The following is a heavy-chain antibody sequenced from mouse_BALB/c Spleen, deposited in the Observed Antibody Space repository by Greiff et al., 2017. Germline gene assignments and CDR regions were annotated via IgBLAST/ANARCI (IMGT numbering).Heavy chain of an antibody. CDR3: ARGDERDSYYYAMDY. CDR1: GFTFSSYA. Sequence: EVQVVESGGGLVKPGGSLKLSCAASGFTFSSYAMSWVRQTPEKRLEWVATISSGGSYTYYPDSVKGRFTISRDNAKNTLYLQMSSLRSEDTAMYYCARGDERDSYYYAMDYWGQGTSVTVSS. CDR2: ISSGGSYT. J-gene: IGHJ4*01. D-gene: IGHD3-3*01. V-gene: IGHV5-9-3*01.